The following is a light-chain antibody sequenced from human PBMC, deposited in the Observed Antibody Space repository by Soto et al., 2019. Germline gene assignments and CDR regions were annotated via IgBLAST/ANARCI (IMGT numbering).Light chain of an antibody. CDR2: AAS. V-gene: IGKV3-20*01. CDR3: QQYDTSPRT. CDR1: QTLSSGY. Sequence: EIVLTPSPGTLSLSPGERATLSCRASQTLSSGYLAWYQQKPGQAPRILIYAASSRATGIPDRFSGSGSGTDFTLTISRLEPEDFAVYYCQQYDTSPRTCGQGTKGDIK. J-gene: IGKJ1*01.